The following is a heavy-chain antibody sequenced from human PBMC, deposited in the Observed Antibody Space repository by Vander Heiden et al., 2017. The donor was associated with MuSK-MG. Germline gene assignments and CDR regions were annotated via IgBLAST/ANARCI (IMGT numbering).Heavy chain of an antibody. CDR2: IIPSIGTE. CDR3: ARDRKVRSYDGDY. V-gene: IGHV1-69*01. Sequence: QVQLVQSGPEVKNPGSWSKVSSKASGSPVSSYAMIWERQAPGKGLWWMGAIIPSIGTENHAQKVQGTVTITADETTSTAYMDMRRMRSEDTAVYYFARDRKVRSYDGDYWGQGTLVTVSS. D-gene: IGHD3-3*01. J-gene: IGHJ4*02. CDR1: GSPVSSYA.